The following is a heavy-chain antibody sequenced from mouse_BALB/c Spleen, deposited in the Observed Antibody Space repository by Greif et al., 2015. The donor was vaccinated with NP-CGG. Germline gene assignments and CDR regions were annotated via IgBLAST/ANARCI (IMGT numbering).Heavy chain of an antibody. V-gene: IGHV3-8*02. CDR2: ISYSGST. CDR1: GDSITSGY. D-gene: IGHD1-1*01. Sequence: EVQLQESGPRLVKPSQTLSLTCSVTGDSITSGYWNWIRKFPGNKLEYMGYISYSGSTYYNPSLKSRISITRDTSKNQYYLQLNSVTTEDTATYYCARPVLRSYAMDYWGQGTSVTVSS. CDR3: ARPVLRSYAMDY. J-gene: IGHJ4*01.